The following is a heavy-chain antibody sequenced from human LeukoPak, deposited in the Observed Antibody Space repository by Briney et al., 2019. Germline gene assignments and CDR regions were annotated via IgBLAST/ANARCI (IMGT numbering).Heavy chain of an antibody. D-gene: IGHD4-17*01. CDR2: MSSSGSTI. CDR1: GXTFSSYE. CDR3: ARKTVTTFDI. V-gene: IGHV3-48*03. J-gene: IGHJ3*02. Sequence: PGGSLRLSCAASGXTFSSYEMNWARQAPGKGLEWVSYMSSSGSTIYYADSVKGRFTISRDNAKTSLYLQMNSLRAEETAVYYCARKTVTTFDIWGQGTMVTVSS.